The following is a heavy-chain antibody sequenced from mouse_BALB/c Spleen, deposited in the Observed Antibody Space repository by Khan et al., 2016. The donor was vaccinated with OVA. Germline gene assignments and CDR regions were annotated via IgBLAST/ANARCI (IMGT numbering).Heavy chain of an antibody. CDR3: ARAYYRYDGYYAMDY. CDR1: GFSLSRYN. J-gene: IGHJ4*01. Sequence: QVQLKQSGPGLVAPSQSLSITYTVSGFSLSRYNIHWVRQPPGKGLEWLGMIWGGGGTDYNSTLKSRLSISKDNSKSQVFLKMNSLQTDDSAMYYCARAYYRYDGYYAMDYGGQGTSVTVSS. V-gene: IGHV2-6-4*01. D-gene: IGHD2-14*01. CDR2: IWGGGGT.